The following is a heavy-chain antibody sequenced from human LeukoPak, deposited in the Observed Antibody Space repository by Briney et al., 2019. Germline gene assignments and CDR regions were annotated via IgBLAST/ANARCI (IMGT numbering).Heavy chain of an antibody. CDR3: ARAGNYYDSSGYLYYFDY. CDR2: INPSGGST. J-gene: IGHJ4*02. Sequence: GASVKVSCKASGYTFTSYYMHWVRQAPGQGLEWMGIINPSGGSTSYAQKFQGRVTMIRDTSTSTVYMELSSLRSEDAAVYYCARAGNYYDSSGYLYYFDYWGQGTLVTVSS. D-gene: IGHD3-22*01. V-gene: IGHV1-46*03. CDR1: GYTFTSYY.